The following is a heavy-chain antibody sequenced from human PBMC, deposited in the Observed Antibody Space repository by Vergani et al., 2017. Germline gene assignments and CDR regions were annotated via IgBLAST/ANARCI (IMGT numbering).Heavy chain of an antibody. CDR1: GLTLSSYG. CDR3: GKTQGTVVGTWWFDP. D-gene: IGHD1-7*01. J-gene: IGHJ5*02. V-gene: IGHV3-30*02. Sequence: QVQLVESGGGVVQPGGSMRLSCSASGLTLSSYGVHWVRQAPGRGLESVTFTRPHEDGAFYSASVRGRFTVYRENSKNTLYLEMNRLNVDDTAIYYCGKTQGTVVGTWWFDPWGQGTPVTVSS. CDR2: TRPHEDGA.